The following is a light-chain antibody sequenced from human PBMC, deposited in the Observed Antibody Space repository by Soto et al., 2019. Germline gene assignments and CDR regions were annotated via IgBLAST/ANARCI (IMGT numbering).Light chain of an antibody. CDR2: DAS. CDR3: QQYNSYWT. V-gene: IGKV1-5*01. CDR1: QSISSW. Sequence: DIQMTQSPSTLSASVGDRVTTTCRASQSISSWLAWYQQKPGKAPKLLIYDASSLESGVPSRFSGSESGTEFTLTISSLQPDDFATYYCQQYNSYWTFGQGTKGDIK. J-gene: IGKJ1*01.